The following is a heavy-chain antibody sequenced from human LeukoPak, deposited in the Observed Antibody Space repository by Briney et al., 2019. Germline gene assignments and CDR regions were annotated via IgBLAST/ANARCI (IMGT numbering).Heavy chain of an antibody. D-gene: IGHD5-24*01. CDR3: ARTGRDGYNLDYYYYMDV. CDR2: IYYSGST. J-gene: IGHJ6*03. V-gene: IGHV4-59*01. Sequence: KPSETLSLTCTVSGGSISSYYWSWIRQPPGKGLEWIGYIYYSGSTNYNPSLKSRVTISVDTSKDQFSLKLSSVTAADTAVYYCARTGRDGYNLDYYYYMDVWGKGTTVTVS. CDR1: GGSISSYY.